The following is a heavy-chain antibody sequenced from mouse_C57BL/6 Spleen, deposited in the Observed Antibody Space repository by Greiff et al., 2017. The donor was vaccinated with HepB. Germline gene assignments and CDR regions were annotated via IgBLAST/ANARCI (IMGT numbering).Heavy chain of an antibody. D-gene: IGHD1-1*01. CDR1: GFTFSSYA. V-gene: IGHV5-4*01. CDR3: ARDLHYGSSFAWFAY. J-gene: IGHJ3*01. CDR2: ISDGGSYT. Sequence: EVKLVESGGGLVKPGGSLKLSCAASGFTFSSYAMSWVRQTPEKRLEWVATISDGGSYTYYPDNVKGRFTISRDNAKNNLYLQMSHLKSEDTAMYYCARDLHYGSSFAWFAYWGQGTLVTVSA.